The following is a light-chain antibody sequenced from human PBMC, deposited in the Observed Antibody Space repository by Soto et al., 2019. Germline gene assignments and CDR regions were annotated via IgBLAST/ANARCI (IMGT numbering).Light chain of an antibody. CDR3: CSYAGSHTFV. CDR2: DVS. Sequence: QSALTQPRSVSGSPGQSVTISCTGASTDVGGYKYVAWYQQHPGKAPNLMIYDVSKRPSGVPDRFSGSKSGNTASLTISGLQAEDEDDYYCCSYAGSHTFVFGTGTKLTVL. CDR1: STDVGGYKY. V-gene: IGLV2-11*01. J-gene: IGLJ1*01.